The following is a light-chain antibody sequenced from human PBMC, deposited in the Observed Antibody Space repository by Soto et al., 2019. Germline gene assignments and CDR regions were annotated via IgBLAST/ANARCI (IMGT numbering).Light chain of an antibody. CDR1: QSVSNN. J-gene: IGKJ1*01. Sequence: EIVMTQSTSALSFSPVESATPSCTASQSVSNNLTWYQQKPGQPPRLLIYGASTRATGIPARFSGSGSGTEFTLTISSLQSEDFAVYFCQQYNNWPPWTFGQGTKVDI. CDR2: GAS. V-gene: IGKV3-15*01. CDR3: QQYNNWPPWT.